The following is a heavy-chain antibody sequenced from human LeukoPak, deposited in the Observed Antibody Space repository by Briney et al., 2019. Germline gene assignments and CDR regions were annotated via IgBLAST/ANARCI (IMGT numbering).Heavy chain of an antibody. D-gene: IGHD3-3*01. CDR2: INHSGST. CDR1: GGSFSGYY. J-gene: IGHJ5*02. Sequence: PSETLSLTCAVYGGSFSGYYWSWIRQPPGKGLEWIGEINHSGSTNYNPSLKSRVTISVDTSKNQFSLKLSSVTAADTAVYYCARARSITIFGVVISDRVRFDPWGQGTLVTVSS. CDR3: ARARSITIFGVVISDRVRFDP. V-gene: IGHV4-34*01.